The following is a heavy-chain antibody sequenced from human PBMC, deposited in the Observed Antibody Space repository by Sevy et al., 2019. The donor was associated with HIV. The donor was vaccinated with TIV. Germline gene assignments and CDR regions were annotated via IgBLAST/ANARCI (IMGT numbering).Heavy chain of an antibody. V-gene: IGHV3-23*01. CDR1: GFTFSKYS. Sequence: GGSLRLSCAAPGFTFSKYSMSWVRQPPGKGLEWVSTLSFGCGEINYADSVKGRFIISRDNSKSSVYLQMNNLRPEDTAVYYCAREGCTKPHDYWGQGTLVTISS. CDR2: LSFGCGEI. D-gene: IGHD2-8*01. CDR3: AREGCTKPHDY. J-gene: IGHJ4*02.